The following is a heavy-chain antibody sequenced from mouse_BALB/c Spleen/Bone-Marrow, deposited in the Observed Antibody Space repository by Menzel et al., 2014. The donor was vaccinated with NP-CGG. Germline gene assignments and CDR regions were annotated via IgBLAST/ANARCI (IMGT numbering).Heavy chain of an antibody. J-gene: IGHJ2*01. CDR2: ISNGGGST. CDR1: GFTFSDYY. CDR3: ARGGLWSSFDY. V-gene: IGHV5-12*02. D-gene: IGHD1-1*02. Sequence: EVKLVEPGGGLVQPGGSLKLSCATSGFTFSDYYMYWVRQTPEKRLEWVAYISNGGGSTYYPDTVKGRFTISRDNAKNTLYLQMSRLKSEDTAMYYCARGGLWSSFDYWGQGTTLTVSS.